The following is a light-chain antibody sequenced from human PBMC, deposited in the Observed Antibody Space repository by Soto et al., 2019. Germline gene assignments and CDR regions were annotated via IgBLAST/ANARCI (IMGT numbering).Light chain of an antibody. J-gene: IGKJ1*01. V-gene: IGKV1-39*01. CDR3: QPSYSPPRT. CDR2: AAS. Sequence: DIQMTQSPSSLSASVGDRVTITCRASRSISYFLNWYRQKPGQAPELLIYAASSLQSGVPSRFSGSESGTEFTLTITSLQPEHFATYYCQPSYSPPRTFGQGTKVDNK. CDR1: RSISYF.